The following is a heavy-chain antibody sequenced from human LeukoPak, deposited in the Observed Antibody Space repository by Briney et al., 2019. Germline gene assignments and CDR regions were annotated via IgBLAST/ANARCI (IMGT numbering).Heavy chain of an antibody. CDR2: IKSDGST. Sequence: TGGSLRLSCAASGFTFSTYWMHWVRQAPGKGLVWVSRIKSDGSTNYADSVKGRFTISRDNAKNTVSLQMNSLRPEDTGVYYCARAPSEIGGYYPEYFRHWGHGTLVTVSS. CDR3: ARAPSEIGGYYPEYFRH. CDR1: GFTFSTYW. D-gene: IGHD3-22*01. V-gene: IGHV3-74*01. J-gene: IGHJ1*01.